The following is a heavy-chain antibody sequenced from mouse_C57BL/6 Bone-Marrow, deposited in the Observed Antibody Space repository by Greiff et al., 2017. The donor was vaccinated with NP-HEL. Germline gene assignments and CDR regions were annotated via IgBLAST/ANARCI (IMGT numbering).Heavy chain of an antibody. CDR1: GFTFSDYG. D-gene: IGHD1-1*01. J-gene: IGHJ1*03. Sequence: EVMLVESGGGLVKPGGSLKLSCAASGFTFSDYGMHWVRQAPEKGLAWVAYISSGSSTIYYADTVKGRFTISRDNAKNTLFLQMTSLRSEDTAMYYCARVYYGSSYDWYFDVWGTGTTVTVSS. V-gene: IGHV5-17*01. CDR3: ARVYYGSSYDWYFDV. CDR2: ISSGSSTI.